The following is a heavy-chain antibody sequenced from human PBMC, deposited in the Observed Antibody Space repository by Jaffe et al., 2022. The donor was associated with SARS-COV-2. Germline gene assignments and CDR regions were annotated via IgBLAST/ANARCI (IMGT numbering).Heavy chain of an antibody. V-gene: IGHV3-23*01. CDR1: GFTFSNYA. D-gene: IGHD4-17*01. CDR3: AKPDYGWQEGFDY. J-gene: IGHJ4*02. CDR2: ISGSGGTT. Sequence: EVQLLESGGGLVQPGGSLRLSCAASGFTFSNYAMIWVRQAPGKGLEWVSTISGSGGTTYYADSVKGRFTISRDNSKNTLYLQMNSLRAEDTAVYYCAKPDYGWQEGFDYWGQGTLVTVSS.